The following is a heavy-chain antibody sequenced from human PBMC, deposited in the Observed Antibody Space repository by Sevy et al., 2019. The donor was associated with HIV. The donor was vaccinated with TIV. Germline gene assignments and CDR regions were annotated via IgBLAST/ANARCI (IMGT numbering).Heavy chain of an antibody. Sequence: GGSLRLSCAASGFTFSMYWMSWVRQAPGKGLEWVAKIKQYGSETYYVDSVKGRFTISRDNAKNSLYLQMKSLRADDTAVYYCARAYYKFCGGDCYLDYWGQGTLVTVSS. CDR3: ARAYYKFCGGDCYLDY. CDR1: GFTFSMYW. CDR2: IKQYGSET. D-gene: IGHD2-21*02. J-gene: IGHJ4*02. V-gene: IGHV3-7*01.